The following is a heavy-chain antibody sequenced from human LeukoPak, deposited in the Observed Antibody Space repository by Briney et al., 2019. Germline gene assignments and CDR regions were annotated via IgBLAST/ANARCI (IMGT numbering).Heavy chain of an antibody. Sequence: GGSLRLSCAASGFTFSSYSMNWVRQAPGKGLEWVSSISSSSSYVYYADSVEGRFTISRDNAKNSLYLQMNSLRAEDTAVYYCARDPRQPRVVPVDPWGQGTLVTVSS. V-gene: IGHV3-21*01. CDR3: ARDPRQPRVVPVDP. CDR2: ISSSSSYV. D-gene: IGHD2-2*01. J-gene: IGHJ5*02. CDR1: GFTFSSYS.